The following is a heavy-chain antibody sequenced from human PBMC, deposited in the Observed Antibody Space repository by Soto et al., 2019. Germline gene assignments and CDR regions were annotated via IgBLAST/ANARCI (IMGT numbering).Heavy chain of an antibody. V-gene: IGHV1-69*01. CDR1: GVTFSSET. CDR2: IIPLFGTA. J-gene: IGHJ4*02. Sequence: QVQLVQSGADVKKPGSSVKVSCQASGVTFSSETLGWVRQAPGQGLEWVGGIIPLFGTASYAQKFQGRVTITADESTSTVYMELSSLRSDDTAVYFCATELGENPASPFDAWGQVTLVTVSS. CDR3: ATELGENPASPFDA. D-gene: IGHD3-10*01.